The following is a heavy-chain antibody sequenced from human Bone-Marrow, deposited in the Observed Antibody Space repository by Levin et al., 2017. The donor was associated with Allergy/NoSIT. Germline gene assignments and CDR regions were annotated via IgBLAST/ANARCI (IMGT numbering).Heavy chain of an antibody. D-gene: IGHD2-15*01. Sequence: SETLSLTCAVSGGSISTYYWSWIRQPPGKGLEWIGYMFHSGTTNYNPSLESRVTISIDTSKNHLSLQLSSVTEADTAVYYCARSSGGTTPIYYYYPMDVWGQGTTVIVSS. CDR1: GGSISTYY. J-gene: IGHJ6*02. V-gene: IGHV4-59*01. CDR2: MFHSGTT. CDR3: ARSSGGTTPIYYYYPMDV.